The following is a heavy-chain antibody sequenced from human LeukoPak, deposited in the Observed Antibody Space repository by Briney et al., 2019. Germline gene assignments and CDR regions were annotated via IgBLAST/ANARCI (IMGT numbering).Heavy chain of an antibody. V-gene: IGHV3-9*01. D-gene: IGHD3-3*01. J-gene: IGHJ4*02. CDR2: ISWNSGSI. CDR3: AEERGPYYDFWYGFDY. CDR1: EFTFSGYA. Sequence: GGSLRLSCAASEFTFSGYAMHWVRQAPGKGLEWVSGISWNSGSIGYADSVKGRFTISRDNAKNSLYLQMNSLRAEDTALYYCAEERGPYYDFWYGFDYWGQGTLVTVSS.